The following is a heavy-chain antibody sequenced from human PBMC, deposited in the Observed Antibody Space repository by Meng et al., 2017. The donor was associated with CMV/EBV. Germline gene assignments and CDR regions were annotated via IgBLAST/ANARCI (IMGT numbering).Heavy chain of an antibody. J-gene: IGHJ4*02. Sequence: QVHLVQSGAEVKKXXSVVKVSCKASVGTFSSYAISWLRQAPGQGLEWMGGIIPIFGTANYAQKFQGRVTITADESTSTAYMELSSLRSEDTAVYYCARDRLERGHYFDYWGQGTLVTV. CDR3: ARDRLERGHYFDY. CDR2: IIPIFGTA. V-gene: IGHV1-69*12. CDR1: VGTFSSYA. D-gene: IGHD1-1*01.